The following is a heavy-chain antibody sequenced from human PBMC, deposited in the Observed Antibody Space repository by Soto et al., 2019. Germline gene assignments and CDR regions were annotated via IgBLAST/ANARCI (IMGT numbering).Heavy chain of an antibody. CDR3: ARAAEYGGNPSNWFDP. D-gene: IGHD2-15*01. V-gene: IGHV4-59*08. J-gene: IGHJ5*02. Sequence: QVQLQESGPGLVKPSETLSLTCTVSGGSISSYYWSWIRQPPGKGLEWIGYIYYSGSTYYNPSLKSRVTISVDTSKNQFSLKLSSVTAADTAVYYCARAAEYGGNPSNWFDPWGQGTLVTVSS. CDR2: IYYSGST. CDR1: GGSISSYY.